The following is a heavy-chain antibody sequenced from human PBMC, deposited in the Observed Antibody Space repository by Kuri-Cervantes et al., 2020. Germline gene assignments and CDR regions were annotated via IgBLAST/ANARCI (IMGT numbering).Heavy chain of an antibody. Sequence: SVKVSCKASGGTFSSYAISWVRQAPGQGLEWMGGIIPIFGTANYAQKFQGRVTMTRNTSISTAYMELSSLGSEDTAVYYCARIWEGRRVATIWKWSPVYMGYWGQGTLVTVSS. CDR2: IIPIFGTA. CDR1: GGTFSSYA. V-gene: IGHV1-69*05. D-gene: IGHD5-12*01. CDR3: ARIWEGRRVATIWKWSPVYMGY. J-gene: IGHJ4*02.